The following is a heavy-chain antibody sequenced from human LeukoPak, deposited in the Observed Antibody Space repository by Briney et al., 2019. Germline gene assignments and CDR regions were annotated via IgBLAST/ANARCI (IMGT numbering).Heavy chain of an antibody. D-gene: IGHD6-19*01. CDR2: IYYSGST. J-gene: IGHJ4*02. Sequence: SETLSLTCTVSGGSISSYYWSWIRQPPGNGLEWIGYIYYSGSTNYNPSLKSRVTISVDTSKNQFSLKLSSVTAADTAVYYCARDVSSGWSFFDYWGQGTLVTVSS. CDR1: GGSISSYY. CDR3: ARDVSSGWSFFDY. V-gene: IGHV4-59*01.